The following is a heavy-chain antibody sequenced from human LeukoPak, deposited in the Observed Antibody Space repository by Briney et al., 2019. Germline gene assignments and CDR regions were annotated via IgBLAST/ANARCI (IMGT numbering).Heavy chain of an antibody. CDR1: GGSISSYY. V-gene: IGHV4-59*01. CDR3: ARDLDFDSSSWYVHDY. CDR2: IYYSGST. J-gene: IGHJ4*02. D-gene: IGHD6-13*01. Sequence: SETLSLTCTVSGGSISSYYWSWIRQPPGKGLEWIGYIYYSGSTNYNPSLKSRVTISVDTSKNQFSLKLSSVTAADTAVYYCARDLDFDSSSWYVHDYWGQGTLVTVSS.